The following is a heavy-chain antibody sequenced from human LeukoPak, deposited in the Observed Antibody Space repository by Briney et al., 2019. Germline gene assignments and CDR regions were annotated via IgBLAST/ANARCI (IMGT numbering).Heavy chain of an antibody. D-gene: IGHD2-2*01. Sequence: GGSLRLSCAASGFTFSIYAMNWVCQAPGKGLEWISYINSDSSDIHYADSVKGRFTMSRDNAKNSLFLQLNSLRAEDTAVYYCARDSYQPGLINFWGQGTLVTVSS. CDR2: INSDSSDI. V-gene: IGHV3-21*05. CDR1: GFTFSIYA. J-gene: IGHJ4*02. CDR3: ARDSYQPGLINF.